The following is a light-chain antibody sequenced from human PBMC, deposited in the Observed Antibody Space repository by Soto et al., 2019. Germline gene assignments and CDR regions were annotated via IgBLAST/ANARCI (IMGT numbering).Light chain of an antibody. CDR3: QQYNNWPPWT. CDR1: QNIRTY. J-gene: IGKJ1*01. CDR2: SAS. Sequence: DIQMTQSPSSLSASVGDGVTITCRASQNIRTYLNWYQQKPGKAPQVLIYSASTLQSGVPSRFSGSGSGTEFTLTISSLQSEDFAVYYCQQYNNWPPWTFGQGTKV. V-gene: IGKV1-39*01.